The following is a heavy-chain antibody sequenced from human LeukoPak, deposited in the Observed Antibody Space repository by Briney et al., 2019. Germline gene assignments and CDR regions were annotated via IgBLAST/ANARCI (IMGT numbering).Heavy chain of an antibody. CDR1: GFTFSECY. Sequence: GGSLRLSCAASGFTFSECYMSWVRQAPGKGLEWVSLMYSFGNTYYADSVKGRFTISRDNSKNTLYLQMNSLRAEDTALYYCARGKPVTGTPDYYSYGMDVWGQGTMVTVSS. D-gene: IGHD1-20*01. CDR3: ARGKPVTGTPDYYSYGMDV. CDR2: MYSFGNT. V-gene: IGHV3-53*01. J-gene: IGHJ6*02.